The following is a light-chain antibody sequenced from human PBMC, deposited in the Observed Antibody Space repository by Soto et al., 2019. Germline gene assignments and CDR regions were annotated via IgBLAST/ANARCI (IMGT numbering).Light chain of an antibody. J-gene: IGKJ1*01. Sequence: EVVMRQSPATLSVSPGETATLSCRASQSVSNKLAWYQQRPGQAPRLLIYAADTRATGIPDRFSGSGSGREFTLTISSLPSEDFAVYYCQQYNNWPPWTFGQGTKVEVK. V-gene: IGKV3-15*01. CDR3: QQYNNWPPWT. CDR2: AAD. CDR1: QSVSNK.